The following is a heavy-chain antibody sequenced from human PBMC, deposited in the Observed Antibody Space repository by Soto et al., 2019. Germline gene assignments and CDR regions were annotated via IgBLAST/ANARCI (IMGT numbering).Heavy chain of an antibody. Sequence: QLQLQESGPGLVKASETLSLTCTVSGGSISTSTYYWGWIRQPPGKALEWIGTIYYTGSTYYNPSXXGRVTIPVAPXXNXFXXRLNSVTAADTAVYYCARHCRGGSCYSPTGDDFDYWGQGTLVTVSS. D-gene: IGHD2-15*01. CDR2: IYYTGST. J-gene: IGHJ4*02. CDR3: ARHCRGGSCYSPTGDDFDY. CDR1: GGSISTSTYY. V-gene: IGHV4-39*01.